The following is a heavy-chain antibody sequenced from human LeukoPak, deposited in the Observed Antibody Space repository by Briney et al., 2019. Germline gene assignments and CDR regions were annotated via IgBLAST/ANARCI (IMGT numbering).Heavy chain of an antibody. V-gene: IGHV3-30*18. CDR2: ISYDGSHK. Sequence: GGSLRLSCAASGFTFSRYGMHWVRQAPGKGLEWVAVISYDGSHKYYEDSVKGRFTISRDNSKNTLYLQMNSLRAEDTAVYYCAKEYCGGDCHSDYFDYWGQGTLVTVSS. CDR3: AKEYCGGDCHSDYFDY. J-gene: IGHJ4*02. D-gene: IGHD2-21*02. CDR1: GFTFSRYG.